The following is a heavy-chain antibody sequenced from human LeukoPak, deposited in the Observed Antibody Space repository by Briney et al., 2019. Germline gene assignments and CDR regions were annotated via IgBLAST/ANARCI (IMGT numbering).Heavy chain of an antibody. V-gene: IGHV1-18*01. CDR3: ARDFHYSSSSGMADY. CDR2: ISAYDGNT. D-gene: IGHD6-6*01. J-gene: IGHJ4*02. CDR1: GYTFTSYG. Sequence: ASVKVSCKASGYTFTSYGISWVRQAPGQGLEWMGWISAYDGNTNYAQKFQGRVTMTRDTSISTAYMELSRLRSDDTAVYYCARDFHYSSSSGMADYWGQGTLVTVSS.